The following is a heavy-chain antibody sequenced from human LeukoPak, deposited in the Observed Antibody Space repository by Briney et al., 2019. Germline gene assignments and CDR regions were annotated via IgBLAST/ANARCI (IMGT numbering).Heavy chain of an antibody. CDR2: VNPSGGST. CDR3: ARAKVLQFGY. J-gene: IGHJ4*02. V-gene: IGHV1-46*01. Sequence: ASVKVSYKASGYTLTSYYMHWVRQAPGQGLEWMGIVNPSGGSTSYAQKFQGRVTMTRDTSTSTVYMELSSLRSEDTAVYYCARAKVLQFGYWGQGTLVTVSS. CDR1: GYTLTSYY. D-gene: IGHD5-24*01.